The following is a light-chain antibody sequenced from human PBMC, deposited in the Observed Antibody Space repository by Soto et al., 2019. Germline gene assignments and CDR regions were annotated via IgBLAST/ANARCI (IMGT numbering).Light chain of an antibody. CDR2: DAS. CDR3: QQYHNWPIT. Sequence: EIVMTQSPATLSVSTGESATLSCRASQSVSSNLAWHQQKPGQAPRILMYDASTRATGISARFSGSGSGTEFTLTISSLQSEHFAVYYCQQYHNWPITFGQGTRLEIK. J-gene: IGKJ5*01. CDR1: QSVSSN. V-gene: IGKV3-15*01.